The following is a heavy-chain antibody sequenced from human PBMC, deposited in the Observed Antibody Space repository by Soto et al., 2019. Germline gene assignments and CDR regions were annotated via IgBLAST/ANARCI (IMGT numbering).Heavy chain of an antibody. V-gene: IGHV4-34*01. D-gene: IGHD4-17*01. CDR1: GGSFSGYY. CDR3: ARGYGVGGFDY. Sequence: QVQLQQWGAGLLKPSETLSLTCAVYGGSFSGYYWSWIRQPPGKGLEWIGEINHSGSTNYNPSLKGRVTISVDTSKNQFSLKLSSVTAADTAVYYCARGYGVGGFDYWGQGTLVTVSS. CDR2: INHSGST. J-gene: IGHJ4*02.